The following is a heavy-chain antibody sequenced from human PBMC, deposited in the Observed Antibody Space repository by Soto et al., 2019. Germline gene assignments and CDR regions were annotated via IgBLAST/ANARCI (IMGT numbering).Heavy chain of an antibody. Sequence: SQTHSLTCAISVDSVSSIRAAWNWIRQSPSRGLEWLGRTYYRSKWYNDYAVSVKSRITINPDTSKNQFSLQLNSVTPEDTAVYYCARVRYSSGWTTNYGFDLWGQGTLVTVSS. CDR2: TYYRSKWYN. D-gene: IGHD6-19*01. V-gene: IGHV6-1*01. CDR3: ARVRYSSGWTTNYGFDL. CDR1: VDSVSSIRAA. J-gene: IGHJ5*02.